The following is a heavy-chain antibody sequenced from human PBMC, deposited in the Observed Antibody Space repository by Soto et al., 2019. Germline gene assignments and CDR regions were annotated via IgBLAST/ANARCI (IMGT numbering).Heavy chain of an antibody. J-gene: IGHJ4*02. Sequence: QVQLQQWGAGLLKPSETLSLTCAVYGGSFSGYYWSWIRQPPGKGLEWIGEINHSGSTNYNPSLKSRVTISVDTSKNKCSLKLSSVTAEDTAVYYCARGGGRDFWSGYYGGRFDYWGQGTLVTVSS. CDR3: ARGGGRDFWSGYYGGRFDY. D-gene: IGHD3-3*01. CDR2: INHSGST. CDR1: GGSFSGYY. V-gene: IGHV4-34*01.